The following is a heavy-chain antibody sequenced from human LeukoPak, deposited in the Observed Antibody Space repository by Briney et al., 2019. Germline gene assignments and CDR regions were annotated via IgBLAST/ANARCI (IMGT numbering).Heavy chain of an antibody. D-gene: IGHD2-2*01. CDR3: ARDGPYVPDYYYYMDV. J-gene: IGHJ6*03. Sequence: PGGSLRLSCAASGFTFSSYSMNWVRQAPGKGLEWVSYISSSSSTIYYADSVKGRFTISRHNAKNSLYLQMNSLRAEDTAVYYCARDGPYVPDYYYYMDVWGKGTTVTVSS. CDR2: ISSSSSTI. V-gene: IGHV3-48*01. CDR1: GFTFSSYS.